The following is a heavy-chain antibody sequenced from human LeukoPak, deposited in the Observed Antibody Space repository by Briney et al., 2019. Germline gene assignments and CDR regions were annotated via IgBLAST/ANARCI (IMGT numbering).Heavy chain of an antibody. CDR2: IYSGGST. Sequence: GGSLRLSCAASGFTVSSNYMSWVRQAPGKGLEWVSVIYSGGSTYYADSVKGRFTISRDNSKNTLYLQMNSLRAEDTAVYYCARGGGGAGLRFLEWLLFPLDYWGQGTLVTVSS. CDR3: ARGGGGAGLRFLEWLLFPLDY. CDR1: GFTVSSNY. J-gene: IGHJ4*02. V-gene: IGHV3-66*01. D-gene: IGHD3-3*01.